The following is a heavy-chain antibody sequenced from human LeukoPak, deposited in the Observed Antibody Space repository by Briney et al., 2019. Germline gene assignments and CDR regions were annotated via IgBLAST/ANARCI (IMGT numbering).Heavy chain of an antibody. CDR2: INHSGST. CDR1: GGSISSSSYY. J-gene: IGHJ5*02. CDR3: ARGRHIVVVPAAADDYNWFDP. D-gene: IGHD2-2*01. V-gene: IGHV4-39*07. Sequence: PSETLSLTCTVSGGSISSSSYYWSWIRPPPGKGLEWIGEINHSGSTNYNPSLKSRVTISVDTSKNQFSLKLSSVTAADTAVYYCARGRHIVVVPAAADDYNWFDPWGQGTLVTVSS.